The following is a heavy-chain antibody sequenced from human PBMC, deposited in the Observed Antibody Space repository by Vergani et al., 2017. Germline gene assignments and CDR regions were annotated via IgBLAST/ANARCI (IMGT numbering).Heavy chain of an antibody. CDR2: IYYSGST. CDR3: ARGGSSSRGYYYYYMDV. D-gene: IGHD6-6*01. J-gene: IGHJ6*03. V-gene: IGHV4-59*01. Sequence: QVQLQQWGAGLLKPSETLSLTCTVSGGSISSYYWSWIRQPPGKGLEWIGYIYYSGSTNYNPSLKSRVTISVDTSKNQFSLKLSSVTAADTAVYYCARGGSSSRGYYYYYMDVWGKGTTVTVSS. CDR1: GGSISSYY.